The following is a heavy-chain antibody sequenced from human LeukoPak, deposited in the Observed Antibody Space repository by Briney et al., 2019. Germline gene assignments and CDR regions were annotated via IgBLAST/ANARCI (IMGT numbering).Heavy chain of an antibody. J-gene: IGHJ6*04. D-gene: IGHD3-10*01. CDR1: GGSFSGYY. Sequence: SETLSLTCAVYGGSFSGYYWSWIRQPPGKGLEWIGEINHSGSTNYYPSLKSRVTISVDTSKNQFSLKLSSVTAADTAVYYCVRWVRGVRAYYYGMDVWGKGTTVTVSS. V-gene: IGHV4-34*01. CDR3: VRWVRGVRAYYYGMDV. CDR2: INHSGST.